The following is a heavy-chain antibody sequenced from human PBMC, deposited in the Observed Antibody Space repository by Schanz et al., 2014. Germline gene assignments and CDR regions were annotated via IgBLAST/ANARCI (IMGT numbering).Heavy chain of an antibody. CDR1: GLIFSTYV. D-gene: IGHD1-1*01. CDR2: IGTSGGT. CDR3: AKIERNED. V-gene: IGHV3-23*01. Sequence: EVQLLESGGGLVQPGGPLKLSCAASGLIFSTYVMSWVRQAPGKGLEWVSTIGTSGGTNYAESVKGRFTISRDNSKNTLYLQMNSLRAEDTAVYFCAKIERNEDWGQGTLXTVSS. J-gene: IGHJ4*02.